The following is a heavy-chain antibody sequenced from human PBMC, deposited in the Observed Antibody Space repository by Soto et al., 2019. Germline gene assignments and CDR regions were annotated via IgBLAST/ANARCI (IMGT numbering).Heavy chain of an antibody. D-gene: IGHD7-27*01. CDR2: IYTSGST. J-gene: IGHJ4*02. CDR1: GVSISSLY. CDR3: ARTLGTYFDY. Sequence: PSETLSLTCTVSGVSISSLYWSWIRQPAGKGLEWIGRIYTSGSTTFNPSLKSRVTMSLDTSKNQISLKLSSVTAADTAVYYCARTLGTYFDYWGQGTLVTVS. V-gene: IGHV4-4*07.